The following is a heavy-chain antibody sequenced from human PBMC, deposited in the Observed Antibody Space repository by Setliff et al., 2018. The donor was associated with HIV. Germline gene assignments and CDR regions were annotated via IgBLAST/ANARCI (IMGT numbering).Heavy chain of an antibody. V-gene: IGHV3-72*01. J-gene: IGHJ4*02. CDR3: VRAAAGLDI. CDR2: TRNKANGYIT. Sequence: GGSLRLSCLASGFTFSSYSMHWVRQAPGKGLEWVGRTRNKANGYITEYGASVQGRFTISRDNSNDSLFLQMNNLKTEDTAVYYCVRAAAGLDIWSQGILVTVSS. CDR1: GFTFSSYS.